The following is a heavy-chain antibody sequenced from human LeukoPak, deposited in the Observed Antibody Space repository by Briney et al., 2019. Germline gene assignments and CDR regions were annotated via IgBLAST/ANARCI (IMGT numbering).Heavy chain of an antibody. CDR3: ARGHYDSSGYPLDH. D-gene: IGHD3-22*01. CDR2: INSGESYT. J-gene: IGHJ4*02. Sequence: GGSLRLSCAASGFTFSSYWMHWVRHVPGKGLVWVSHINSGESYTSYADSVKGRFTISRDNAKNTLYLQMNSLRAEDTAVYYCARGHYDSSGYPLDHWGQGTLVTVSS. V-gene: IGHV3-74*01. CDR1: GFTFSSYW.